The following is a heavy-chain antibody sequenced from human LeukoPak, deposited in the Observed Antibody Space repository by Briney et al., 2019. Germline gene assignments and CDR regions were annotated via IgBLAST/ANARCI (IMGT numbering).Heavy chain of an antibody. V-gene: IGHV3-7*03. Sequence: GGSLRLSCVGSGFIFSAYWMAWVRQAPGKGPEWVANINEDGGEERYVDSVRGRFTISRDNAKNSLYLQMNSLRAEDTAVYYCARDRVLTGYSYYYYGMDVWGQGTTVTVSS. D-gene: IGHD3-9*01. CDR2: INEDGGEE. J-gene: IGHJ6*02. CDR3: ARDRVLTGYSYYYYGMDV. CDR1: GFIFSAYW.